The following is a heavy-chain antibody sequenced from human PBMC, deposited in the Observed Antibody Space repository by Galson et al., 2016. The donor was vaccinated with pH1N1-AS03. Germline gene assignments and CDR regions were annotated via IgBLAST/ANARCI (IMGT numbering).Heavy chain of an antibody. V-gene: IGHV3-23*01. CDR3: AKFRGGHYPQSYFDY. CDR1: GFTFSTYA. J-gene: IGHJ4*02. CDR2: LGGSGSST. Sequence: SLRLSCAASGFTFSTYAMVWVRQAPGKGLEWVSALGGSGSSTFYADSVKGRFTVSRDNSKNTLYLQLNSLRAEDTAVYSCAKFRGGHYPQSYFDYWGQGALVTVSS. D-gene: IGHD2-15*01.